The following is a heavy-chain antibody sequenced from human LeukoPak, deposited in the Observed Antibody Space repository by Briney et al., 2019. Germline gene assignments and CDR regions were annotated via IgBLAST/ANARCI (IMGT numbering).Heavy chain of an antibody. CDR3: ATTISSIAARTAFDI. V-gene: IGHV1-24*01. J-gene: IGHJ3*02. Sequence: VASVKVSCKVSGYTLTELSMHWVRQAPGKGLEWMGGFDPEDGETIYAQKFQGRVTMTEDTSTDTAYMELSSLRSEDTAVYYCATTISSIAARTAFDIWGQGTMVTVSS. CDR1: GYTLTELS. D-gene: IGHD6-6*01. CDR2: FDPEDGET.